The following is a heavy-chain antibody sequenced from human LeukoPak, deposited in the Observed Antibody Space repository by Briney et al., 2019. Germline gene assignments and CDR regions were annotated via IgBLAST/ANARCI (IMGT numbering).Heavy chain of an antibody. J-gene: IGHJ5*02. D-gene: IGHD3-10*01. CDR1: GFTFSDYY. Sequence: PGGSLRLSCAASGFTFSDYYMSWIRQAPGKGLEWVSYISSSGSTIYYADSVKGRFTISRDNAKNSLYLQMNSLRAEDTAVYYCARGSGNDYYGSGPIDKWFDPWGQGTLVTVSS. V-gene: IGHV3-11*01. CDR3: ARGSGNDYYGSGPIDKWFDP. CDR2: ISSSGSTI.